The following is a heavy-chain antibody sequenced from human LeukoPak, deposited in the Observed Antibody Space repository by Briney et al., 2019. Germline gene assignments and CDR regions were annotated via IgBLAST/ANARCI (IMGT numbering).Heavy chain of an antibody. J-gene: IGHJ4*02. CDR3: ARDNPVGATGPFDY. CDR1: GFTFSSYA. CDR2: ISYDGSNK. Sequence: QPGRSLRLSCAASGFTFSSYAVHWVRQAPGKGLEWVAVISYDGSNKYYADSVKGRFTISRDNSKNTLYLQMNSLRAEDTAVYYCARDNPVGATGPFDYWGQGTLVTVSS. D-gene: IGHD1-26*01. V-gene: IGHV3-30-3*01.